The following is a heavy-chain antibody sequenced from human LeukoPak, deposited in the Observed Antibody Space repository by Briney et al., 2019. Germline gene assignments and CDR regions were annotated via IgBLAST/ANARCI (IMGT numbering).Heavy chain of an antibody. J-gene: IGHJ3*01. D-gene: IGHD1-26*01. CDR1: GFTFSSYG. CDR2: ISYDGSNK. V-gene: IGHV3-30*18. CDR3: AKGRSGSHV. Sequence: GGSLRLSCAASGFTFSSYGMNWVRQAPGKGLEWVAVISYDGSNKYYADSVKGRFTISRDNSKNTLYLQMNSLRAEDTAVYYCAKGRSGSHVWGQGTMVSVSS.